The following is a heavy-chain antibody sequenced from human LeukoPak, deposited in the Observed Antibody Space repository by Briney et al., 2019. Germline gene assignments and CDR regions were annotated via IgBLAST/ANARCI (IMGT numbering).Heavy chain of an antibody. V-gene: IGHV4-4*07. J-gene: IGHJ5*02. Sequence: PSETLSLTCTVSGGSISSYWSWIRQPAGKGLEWIGRIYGSGTTTYNPSLKSRVSMSIDTSKNQFSLKLMSVTAADTAAYYCARDSGTTGEVKFDPWGQGTLVTVSS. CDR2: IYGSGTT. D-gene: IGHD3-10*01. CDR3: ARDSGTTGEVKFDP. CDR1: GGSISSY.